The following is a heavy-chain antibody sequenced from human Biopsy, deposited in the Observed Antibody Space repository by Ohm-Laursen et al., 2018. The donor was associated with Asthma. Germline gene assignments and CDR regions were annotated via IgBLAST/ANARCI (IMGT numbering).Heavy chain of an antibody. J-gene: IGHJ1*01. CDR3: ARTFHFWSPYHAEHYQL. V-gene: IGHV3-7*01. CDR1: GFTFTSAW. D-gene: IGHD3-3*02. CDR2: IKHDGTEK. Sequence: GSLRLSCAASGFTFTSAWMSWVRQVPGKGLEWVANIKHDGTEKNHVDSLKGRFTISRDNAKNSLYLQMNSLRAEDTAVYYCARTFHFWSPYHAEHYQLWGQGTLVTVPS.